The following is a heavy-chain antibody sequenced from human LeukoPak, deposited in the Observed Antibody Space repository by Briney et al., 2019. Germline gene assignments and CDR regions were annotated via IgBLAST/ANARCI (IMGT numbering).Heavy chain of an antibody. D-gene: IGHD3-9*01. J-gene: IGHJ4*02. V-gene: IGHV3-21*01. Sequence: GGSLRLSCAASGFTFSNSAMNWVRQAPGRGLVWVSAIDYDSSHIYYAASVRGRFTISRDNARNSVYLQMNSLRVEDTAVYYCARDPLRYLRVGHYDYWGQGTLVAVSS. CDR1: GFTFSNSA. CDR3: ARDPLRYLRVGHYDY. CDR2: IDYDSSHI.